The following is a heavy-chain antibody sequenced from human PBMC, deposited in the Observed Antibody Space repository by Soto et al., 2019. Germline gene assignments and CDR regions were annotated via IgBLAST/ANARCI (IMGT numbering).Heavy chain of an antibody. D-gene: IGHD2-21*02. CDR1: GYNFIAYY. Sequence: QVQLVQSGAEVKKPGSSVKLSCKASGYNFIAYYIYLVRQAPGQGPEWMGMINPSSGATNHVQKFQGRVTVTRDTYLSTAYLELISLRSEDAAVYYCAKYCGGDCRHFDAWGQGTLVTGSS. V-gene: IGHV1-46*01. CDR3: AKYCGGDCRHFDA. CDR2: INPSSGAT. J-gene: IGHJ4*02.